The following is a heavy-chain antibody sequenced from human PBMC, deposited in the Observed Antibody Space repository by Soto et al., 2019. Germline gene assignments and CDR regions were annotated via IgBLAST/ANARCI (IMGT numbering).Heavy chain of an antibody. V-gene: IGHV3-53*01. CDR3: APRRGGGCY. CDR2: IYSGGYT. D-gene: IGHD3-10*01. Sequence: EVQLVESGGGLIQPGGSLRLSCAVSGFTVSNNYMSWVRQAPGKGLEGVSVIYSGGYTAYGDSVKGRFTISRDNSKNTLYLQMNPPRADAPAVYSWAPRRGGGCYWGQGTLVTVSS. CDR1: GFTVSNNY. J-gene: IGHJ4*02.